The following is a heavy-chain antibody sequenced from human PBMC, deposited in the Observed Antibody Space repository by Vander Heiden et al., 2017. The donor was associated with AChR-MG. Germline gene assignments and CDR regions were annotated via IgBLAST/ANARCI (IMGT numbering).Heavy chain of an antibody. J-gene: IGHJ3*02. Sequence: EVQLVESGGGLVQPGGSLRLSWAASGFTFSSYSMNWVRQAPGKGLEWVSYISSSSSTIYYADSVKGRFTISRDNAKNSLYLQMNSLRAEDTAVYYCARDGYSSGWYGGAFDIWGQGTMVTVSS. D-gene: IGHD6-19*01. CDR3: ARDGYSSGWYGGAFDI. V-gene: IGHV3-48*01. CDR2: ISSSSSTI. CDR1: GFTFSSYS.